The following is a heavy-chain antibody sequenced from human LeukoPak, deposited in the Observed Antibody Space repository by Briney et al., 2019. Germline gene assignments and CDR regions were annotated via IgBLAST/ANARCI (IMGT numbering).Heavy chain of an antibody. V-gene: IGHV4-34*01. Sequence: PSETLSLTCAVYGGSFSGYYWSWIRQPPGKGLEWIGEINHSGSTNYNPSLESRVTISVDTSKNQFSLKLSSVTAADTAVYYCARSITIFGVVVRGPSWFDPWGQGTLVTVSS. CDR3: ARSITIFGVVVRGPSWFDP. CDR2: INHSGST. CDR1: GGSFSGYY. J-gene: IGHJ5*02. D-gene: IGHD3-3*01.